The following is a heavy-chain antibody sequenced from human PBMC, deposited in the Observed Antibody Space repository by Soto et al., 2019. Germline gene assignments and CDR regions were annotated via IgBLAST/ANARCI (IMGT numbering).Heavy chain of an antibody. V-gene: IGHV4-38-2*01. CDR2: ISHSGTT. Sequence: PSETLSLTCSVSDYSISTGYFWGWIRQPPGKGLEWIGCISHSGTTHYNTSLKSRVTISIDTSENQFSLKLSSVTAADAAVYYCARITYGYNYFDYWGRGTQVTVSS. CDR1: DYSISTGYF. D-gene: IGHD4-17*01. CDR3: ARITYGYNYFDY. J-gene: IGHJ4*02.